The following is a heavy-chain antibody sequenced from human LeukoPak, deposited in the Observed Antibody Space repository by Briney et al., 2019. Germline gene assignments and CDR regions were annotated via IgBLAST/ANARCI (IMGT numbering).Heavy chain of an antibody. CDR1: GFTVSSSY. CDR3: ASDPTDGSSDYYYP. CDR2: IYSGGST. J-gene: IGHJ5*02. D-gene: IGHD3-22*01. V-gene: IGHV3-53*01. Sequence: PGGSLRLSCAASGFTVSSSYMSWVRQAPGKGLEWVSIIYSGGSTYYADSVKGRFTISRDNSKNTLYLQMNSLRAEDTAVYYCASDPTDGSSDYYYPWGQGTLVTVSS.